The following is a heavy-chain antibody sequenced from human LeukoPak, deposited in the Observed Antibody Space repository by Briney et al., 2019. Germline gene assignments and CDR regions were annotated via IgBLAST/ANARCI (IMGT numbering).Heavy chain of an antibody. CDR3: AKDLVRLWFGELVDY. J-gene: IGHJ4*02. V-gene: IGHV3-30*18. CDR1: GFTFSRYG. Sequence: PGRSLRLSCAASGFTFSRYGMYWVRQAPGKGLEWVAVISSDGTNKYYADSVKGRFTISRDNSKNTLYLQMNSLRAEDTAVYYCAKDLVRLWFGELVDYWGQGTLVTVSS. D-gene: IGHD3-10*01. CDR2: ISSDGTNK.